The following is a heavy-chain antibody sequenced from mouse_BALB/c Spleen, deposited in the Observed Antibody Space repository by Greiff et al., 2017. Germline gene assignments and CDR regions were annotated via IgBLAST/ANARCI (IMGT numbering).Heavy chain of an antibody. Sequence: QVQLQQSGPELVKPGASVRISCKASGYTFTSYYIHWVKQRPGQGLEWIGWIYPGNVNTKYNEKFKGKATLTADKSSSTAYIQLSSLSSEDSAVYFCATGAMDYWGQGTSVTVSS. CDR2: IYPGNVNT. CDR3: ATGAMDY. CDR1: GYTFTSYY. J-gene: IGHJ4*01. V-gene: IGHV1S56*01.